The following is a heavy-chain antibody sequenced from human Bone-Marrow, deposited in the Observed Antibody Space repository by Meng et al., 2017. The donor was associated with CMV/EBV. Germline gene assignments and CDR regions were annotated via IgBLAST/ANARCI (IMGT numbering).Heavy chain of an antibody. V-gene: IGHV1-2*02. D-gene: IGHD3-3*01. CDR1: GYTFTGYY. J-gene: IGHJ4*02. CDR3: ARDGDYDFWSGYYSFDY. Sequence: ASVKVSCKASGYTFTGYYMHWVRQAPGQGLEWMGWINPNSGGTNYAQKLQGRVTMTTDTSTSTAYMELRSLRSDDTAVYYCARDGDYDFWSGYYSFDYWGQGTLVTVSS. CDR2: INPNSGGT.